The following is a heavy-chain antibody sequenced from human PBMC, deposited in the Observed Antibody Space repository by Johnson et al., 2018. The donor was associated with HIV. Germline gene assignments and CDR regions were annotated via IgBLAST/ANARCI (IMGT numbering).Heavy chain of an antibody. D-gene: IGHD6-19*01. V-gene: IGHV3-23*04. CDR2: ISGSGDST. CDR1: GFTFNSYA. CDR3: AKEQWVAVALWVYAFDM. Sequence: EVQLVESGGGLVQPGGSLRLSCETSGFTFNSYAMSWVRQAPGKGLEWVAAISGSGDSTYYADSVKGRFTLSRDKSKNTFFLQMNSLRAEDTALYYCAKEQWVAVALWVYAFDMWGQGTMVTVSS. J-gene: IGHJ3*02.